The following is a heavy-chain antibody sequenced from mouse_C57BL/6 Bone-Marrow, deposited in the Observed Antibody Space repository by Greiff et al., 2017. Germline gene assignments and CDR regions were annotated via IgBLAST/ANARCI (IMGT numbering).Heavy chain of an antibody. CDR2: ISSGGSYT. CDR1: GFTFSSYG. CDR3: AGYSNPSVDY. D-gene: IGHD2-5*01. V-gene: IGHV5-6*01. Sequence: EVQLVESGGDLVKPGGSLKLSCAASGFTFSSYGMSWVRQTPDKRLEWVATISSGGSYTYYPDSVKGRFPISRDNAKNTLYLQMSSLKAEDTAMYYCAGYSNPSVDYWGQGTSVTVSS. J-gene: IGHJ4*01.